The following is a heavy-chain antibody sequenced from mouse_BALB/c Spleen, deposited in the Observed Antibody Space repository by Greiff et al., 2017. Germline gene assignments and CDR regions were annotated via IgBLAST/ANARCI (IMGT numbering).Heavy chain of an antibody. CDR2: ISSGGST. Sequence: EVMLVESGGGLVKPGGSLKLSCAASGFTFSSYAMSWVRQTPEKRLEWVASISSGGSTYYPDSVKGRFTISRNNARNILYLQMSSLRSEDTAMYSCARCLGFTTSDYAMDYWGQGTSVTVSS. D-gene: IGHD2-12*01. J-gene: IGHJ4*01. CDR3: ARCLGFTTSDYAMDY. V-gene: IGHV5-6-5*01. CDR1: GFTFSSYA.